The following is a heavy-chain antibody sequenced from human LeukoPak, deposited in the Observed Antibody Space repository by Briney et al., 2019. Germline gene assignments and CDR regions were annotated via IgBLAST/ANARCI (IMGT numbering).Heavy chain of an antibody. CDR3: ASRTDCTSTNCPSAFDL. D-gene: IGHD2-2*01. V-gene: IGHV3-64*02. J-gene: IGHJ3*01. Sequence: GGSLRLSCAASGFTFSRYVMHWVRQAPGKGLEYVSAISHNGFSTYYVDSVKGRFTISRDNSKNMLYLHMGSLRVEDLAVYYCASRTDCTSTNCPSAFDLWGQGTMVIVSS. CDR1: GFTFSRYV. CDR2: ISHNGFST.